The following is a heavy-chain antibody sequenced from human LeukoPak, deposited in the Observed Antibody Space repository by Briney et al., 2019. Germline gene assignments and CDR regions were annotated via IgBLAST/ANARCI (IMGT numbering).Heavy chain of an antibody. V-gene: IGHV4-39*07. J-gene: IGHJ4*02. CDR1: GGSISSSIYY. D-gene: IGHD3-22*01. CDR3: ARNGAYYDSSGSFDY. Sequence: PSETLSLTCTVSGGSISSSIYYWGWIRQPPGKGLEWIGSIYYSGSTYYNPSLKSRVTMSVDTSKNQFSLKLSSVTAADTAVYYCARNGAYYDSSGSFDYWGQGTWSPSPQ. CDR2: IYYSGST.